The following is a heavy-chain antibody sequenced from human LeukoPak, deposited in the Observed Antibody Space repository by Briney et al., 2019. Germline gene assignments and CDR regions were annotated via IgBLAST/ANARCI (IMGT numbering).Heavy chain of an antibody. V-gene: IGHV3-7*01. CDR1: GFTFSSYW. D-gene: IGHD2-2*01. CDR3: ARDYRGSSHYYMDV. CDR2: IKQDGSEK. J-gene: IGHJ6*03. Sequence: GGSLRLSCAASGFTFSSYWMSWVRQAPGKGLEWVANIKQDGSEKYYVDSVKGRFTISRDNAKNSLYLQMNSLRAEDTAVYYCARDYRGSSHYYMDVWGKGTTVTVSS.